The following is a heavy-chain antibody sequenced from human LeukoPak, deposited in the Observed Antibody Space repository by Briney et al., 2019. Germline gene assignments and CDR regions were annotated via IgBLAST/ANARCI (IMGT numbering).Heavy chain of an antibody. J-gene: IGHJ4*02. CDR2: ISSDVSST. CDR1: GFTFSSYW. Sequence: AGGSLRLSCAASGFTFSSYWMHWVRQAPGKGLVWVSRISSDVSSTSYADSVKGRFTISRDNAKNTLYLQMNSLRAEDTAVYYCARDGLPRYCSSTSCYGVDYWGQGTLVTVSS. V-gene: IGHV3-74*01. CDR3: ARDGLPRYCSSTSCYGVDY. D-gene: IGHD2-2*01.